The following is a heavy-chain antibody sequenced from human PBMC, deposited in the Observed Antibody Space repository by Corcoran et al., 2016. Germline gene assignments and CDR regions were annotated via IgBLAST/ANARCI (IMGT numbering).Heavy chain of an antibody. CDR1: GFTVSSNY. CDR2: IYSGGST. J-gene: IGHJ6*02. D-gene: IGHD2-15*01. V-gene: IGHV3-53*01. Sequence: EVQLVESGGGLIQPGGSLRLSCAASGFTVSSNYMSWVRQAPGKGLEWVSVIYSGGSTYYADSVKGRFTISRDNSKNTLYLQMNSLRAEDTAVYYCARGGNHYYYGMDVWGQGTTVTVSS. CDR3: ARGGNHYYYGMDV.